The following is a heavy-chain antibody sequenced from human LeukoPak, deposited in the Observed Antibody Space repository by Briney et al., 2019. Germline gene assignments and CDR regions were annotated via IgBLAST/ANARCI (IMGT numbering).Heavy chain of an antibody. CDR2: ISWNSGSI. CDR1: GFTFDDYA. Sequence: GGSLRLSCAASGFTFDDYAMHWVRQAPGKGLEWVSGISWNSGSIGYADSVKGRSTISRDNAKNSLYLQMNSLRAEDTALYYCAKDRGSGWPDAFDIWGQGTMVTVSS. V-gene: IGHV3-9*01. CDR3: AKDRGSGWPDAFDI. D-gene: IGHD6-19*01. J-gene: IGHJ3*02.